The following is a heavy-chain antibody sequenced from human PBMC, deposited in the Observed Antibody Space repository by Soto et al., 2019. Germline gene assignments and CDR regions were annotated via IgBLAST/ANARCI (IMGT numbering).Heavy chain of an antibody. CDR2: INPSGGST. Sequence: ASVKVSCKASGYTFTSYYMHWVRQAPGQGLEWMGIINPSGGSTSYAQKFQGRVTMTRDTSTSTVYMELSSLRSEDTAVYYCARIPHDRAVAGTGNYLGQGTLVTVSS. CDR3: ARIPHDRAVAGTGNY. V-gene: IGHV1-46*03. CDR1: GYTFTSYY. J-gene: IGHJ4*02. D-gene: IGHD6-19*01.